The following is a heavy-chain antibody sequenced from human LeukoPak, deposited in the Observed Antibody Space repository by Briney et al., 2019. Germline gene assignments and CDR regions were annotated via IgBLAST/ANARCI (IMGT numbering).Heavy chain of an antibody. CDR3: SRHSSSWSIPFDS. CDR2: VFYAGST. V-gene: IGHV4-39*01. CDR1: GASISSSSYS. Sequence: PSETLSLTCSVSGASISSSSYSWAWIRQRPGKGLEWIGSVFYAGSTYHNPSLRRRVTLSVDMSKNQFSLRMTSVTAADTAVYHCSRHSSSWSIPFDSWGQGTLVTVSS. D-gene: IGHD6-13*01. J-gene: IGHJ4*02.